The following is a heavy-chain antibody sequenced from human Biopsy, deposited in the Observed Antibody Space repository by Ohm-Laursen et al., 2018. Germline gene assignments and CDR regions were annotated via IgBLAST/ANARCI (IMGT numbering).Heavy chain of an antibody. V-gene: IGHV1-69*10. CDR1: GDSFTSYA. Sequence: SVKVSCKASGDSFTSYAIGWVRQAPGQGLEWMGGIIPIPNVATYAQKFQGRITITADESTSTAYMELNSLTSDDTAVYFCARGEGSSWFDPWGHGSLVTVSS. D-gene: IGHD1-26*01. CDR3: ARGEGSSWFDP. J-gene: IGHJ5*02. CDR2: IIPIPNVA.